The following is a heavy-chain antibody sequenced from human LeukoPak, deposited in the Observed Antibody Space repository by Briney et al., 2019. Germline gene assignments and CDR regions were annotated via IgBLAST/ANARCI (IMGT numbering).Heavy chain of an antibody. CDR3: ARLGPYGMNV. CDR2: IYYSGST. CDR1: GDSISPYY. D-gene: IGHD3-16*01. V-gene: IGHV4-59*08. Sequence: SETLSLTCTVSGDSISPYYWTWIRQPPGKGLEWIGYIYYSGSTNYNPSLKSRLTISVDMSKNQFSLRLSSVTAADTAVYYCARLGPYGMNVWGQGTTVTVSS. J-gene: IGHJ6*02.